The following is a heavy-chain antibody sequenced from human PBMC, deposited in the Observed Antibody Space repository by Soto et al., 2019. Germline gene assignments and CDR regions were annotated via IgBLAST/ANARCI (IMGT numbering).Heavy chain of an antibody. CDR2: ISGSGGST. D-gene: IGHD3-10*01. CDR1: GFTFSSYA. CDR3: AKFTMGARPGYFDY. V-gene: IGHV3-23*01. J-gene: IGHJ4*02. Sequence: EVQLLESGGGLVQPGGSLRLSCAASGFTFSSYAMSWVRQAPGKGLEWVSAISGSGGSTYYADSVKGRFTISRDNSKNTLYLQMNSPGAEDKAVYYCAKFTMGARPGYFDYWGQGTLVTVSS.